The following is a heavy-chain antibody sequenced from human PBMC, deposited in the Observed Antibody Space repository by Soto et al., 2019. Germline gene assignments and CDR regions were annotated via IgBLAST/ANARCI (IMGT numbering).Heavy chain of an antibody. CDR3: ARAIGWFGELLGGYYFDY. V-gene: IGHV4-30-2*01. J-gene: IGHJ4*02. Sequence: QLQLQESGSGLVKPSQTLSLTCAVSGGSISSGGYSWSWIRQPPGQGLEWIGYIYHSGSTYYNPSLKSRVTISVDRSKNQFSLKLSSVTAADTAVYYCARAIGWFGELLGGYYFDYWGQGTLVTVSS. CDR1: GGSISSGGYS. D-gene: IGHD3-10*01. CDR2: IYHSGST.